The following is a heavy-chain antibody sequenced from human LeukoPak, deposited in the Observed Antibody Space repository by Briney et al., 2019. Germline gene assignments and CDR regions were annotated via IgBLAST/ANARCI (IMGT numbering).Heavy chain of an antibody. CDR3: AKVRAMTTVTSDPFQH. D-gene: IGHD4-17*01. J-gene: IGHJ1*01. Sequence: GGSLRLSCAASGFTVSSNYMSWVRQAPGKGLEWVSVIYSGGSTYYADSVKGRFTISRDNSKNTLYLQMNSLRVEDTAKYYCAKVRAMTTVTSDPFQHWGQGTLVTVSS. CDR2: IYSGGST. CDR1: GFTVSSNY. V-gene: IGHV3-66*01.